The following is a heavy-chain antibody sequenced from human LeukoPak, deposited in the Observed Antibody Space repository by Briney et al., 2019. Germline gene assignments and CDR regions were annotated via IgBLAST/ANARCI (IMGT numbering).Heavy chain of an antibody. J-gene: IGHJ4*02. CDR1: GYTFTSYY. Sequence: ASVKVSCKASGYTFTSYYMHWVRQAPGQGLEWMGWINPNSGGTNYAQKFQGRVTMTRDTSISTAYMELSRLRSDDTAAYYCARRGYYDSSGQLDYWGQGTLVTVSS. V-gene: IGHV1-2*02. CDR2: INPNSGGT. CDR3: ARRGYYDSSGQLDY. D-gene: IGHD3-22*01.